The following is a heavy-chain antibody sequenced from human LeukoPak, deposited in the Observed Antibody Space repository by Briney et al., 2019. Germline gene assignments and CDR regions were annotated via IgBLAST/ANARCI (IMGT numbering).Heavy chain of an antibody. V-gene: IGHV1-69-2*01. J-gene: IGHJ1*01. CDR3: ATDRPATGSGIFRH. CDR2: VDPEDGET. Sequence: ATVKISCKVSGYTFTDYYMHWVQQAPRKGLEWMGLVDPEDGETIYAEKFQGRVTITADTSTDTAYMELSSLRSEDTAVYYCATDRPATGSGIFRHWGQGTLVTVSS. D-gene: IGHD3-10*01. CDR1: GYTFTDYY.